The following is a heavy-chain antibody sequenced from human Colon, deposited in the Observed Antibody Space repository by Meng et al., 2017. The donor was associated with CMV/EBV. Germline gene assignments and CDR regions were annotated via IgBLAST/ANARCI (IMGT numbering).Heavy chain of an antibody. CDR3: ARSGGRGRDWFDP. V-gene: IGHV4-34*01. CDR2: INHIGNT. CDR1: GGSLTGYY. Sequence: GSLRLSCTVAGGSLTGYYWSWIRQPPGKGLEWIGDINHIGNTKYSASLESRVTISLDTSKNEVSLKVRSVTVADTAVYYCARSGGRGRDWFDPWGQGTLVTVSS. D-gene: IGHD2-15*01. J-gene: IGHJ5*02.